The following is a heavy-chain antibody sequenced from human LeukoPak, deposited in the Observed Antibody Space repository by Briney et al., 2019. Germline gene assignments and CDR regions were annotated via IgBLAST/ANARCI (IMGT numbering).Heavy chain of an antibody. V-gene: IGHV1-2*02. J-gene: IGHJ1*01. Sequence: GASVKVSCKASGYTFTGYYMHWVRLAPGQGLEWMGWINPNSGGTNYAQKFQGRVTMTRDTSISTAYMELSRLRSDDTAVYYCARGITIFGVVRGVGGYFQHWGQGTLVTVSS. CDR3: ARGITIFGVVRGVGGYFQH. CDR2: INPNSGGT. CDR1: GYTFTGYY. D-gene: IGHD3-3*01.